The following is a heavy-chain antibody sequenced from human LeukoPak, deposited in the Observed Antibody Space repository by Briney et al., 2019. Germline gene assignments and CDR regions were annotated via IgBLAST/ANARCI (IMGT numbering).Heavy chain of an antibody. J-gene: IGHJ1*01. Sequence: ASVKVSCKASGGTFSSYAISWVRQAPGQGLEWMGRIIPIFVTANYAQKFQGRVTITTDESTSIAYMELSSLRSEDTAVYYCALSSPYSSGWYPYFQHWGQGTLVTVSS. D-gene: IGHD6-19*01. CDR2: IIPIFVTA. CDR1: GGTFSSYA. CDR3: ALSSPYSSGWYPYFQH. V-gene: IGHV1-69*05.